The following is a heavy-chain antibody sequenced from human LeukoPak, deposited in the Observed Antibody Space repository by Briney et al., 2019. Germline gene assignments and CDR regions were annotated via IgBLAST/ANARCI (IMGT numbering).Heavy chain of an antibody. CDR3: ARGPGLLCSGGGCYRGGSFDY. D-gene: IGHD2-15*01. CDR1: GFILSNYW. V-gene: IGHV3-74*01. J-gene: IGHJ4*02. CDR2: INGDGSRT. Sequence: GGSLRLSCAASGFILSNYWMHWVRQAPGKGLVWVSHINGDGSRTNYADSVKGRFTISRDNAKNTLSLQMNSLRVEDTAVYYCARGPGLLCSGGGCYRGGSFDYWGQGTLVTVSS.